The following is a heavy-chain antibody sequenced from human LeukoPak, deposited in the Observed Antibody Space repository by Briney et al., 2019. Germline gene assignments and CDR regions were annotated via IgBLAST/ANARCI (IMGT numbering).Heavy chain of an antibody. CDR3: AREATVTSYYNWFDP. J-gene: IGHJ5*02. CDR1: GYTFTSYY. CDR2: INPSGGST. D-gene: IGHD4-17*01. V-gene: IGHV1-46*01. Sequence: ASVKVSCKASGYTFTSYYMHWVRQAPGQGLEWMGIINPSGGSTSYAQKFQGRVTMTRDTSTSTVYMELSSLRSEDTAVYYCAREATVTSYYNWFDPWGQGTLVTVSS.